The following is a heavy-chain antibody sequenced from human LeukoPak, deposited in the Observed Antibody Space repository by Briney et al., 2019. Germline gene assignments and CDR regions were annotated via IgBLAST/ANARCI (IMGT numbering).Heavy chain of an antibody. D-gene: IGHD3-10*01. J-gene: IGHJ4*02. Sequence: GGSLRLSCTASGFTFGDYGMSWVRQAPGKGLEWVGFIRSKAYGGTTEYAASVKGRFTISRDDSKSIAYLQMNSLKTEDTAVYYCSGSFGELTFFDYWGQGTLVTVSS. CDR3: SGSFGELTFFDY. CDR1: GFTFGDYG. V-gene: IGHV3-49*04. CDR2: IRSKAYGGTT.